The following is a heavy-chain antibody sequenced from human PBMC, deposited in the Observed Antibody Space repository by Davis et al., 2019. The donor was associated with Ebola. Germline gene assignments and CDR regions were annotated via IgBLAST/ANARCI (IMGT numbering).Heavy chain of an antibody. Sequence: SETLSLTCTVSGDSISSSSYYWGWIRQSPGKGLEWIGEINHSGSTNYNPSLKSRVPISVDTSKNQFSLKLSSVTAADTAVYYCARDYQRGVVTAIRDAFDIWGQGTMVTVSS. CDR2: INHSGST. D-gene: IGHD2-21*02. CDR3: ARDYQRGVVTAIRDAFDI. CDR1: GDSISSSSYY. V-gene: IGHV4-39*07. J-gene: IGHJ3*02.